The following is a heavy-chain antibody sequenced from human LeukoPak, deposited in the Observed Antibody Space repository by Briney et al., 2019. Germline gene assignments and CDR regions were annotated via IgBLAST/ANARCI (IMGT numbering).Heavy chain of an antibody. J-gene: IGHJ5*02. CDR3: ARGQYYYDSSGYYNWFDP. CDR1: GFTFSSYA. Sequence: PGRSLRLSCAASGFTFSSYAMHWVRQAPGKGLEWVAVISYDGSNKYYADSVKGRFTISRDNSKNTLYLQMNSLRAEDTAVYYCARGQYYYDSSGYYNWFDPWGQGTLVTVSS. V-gene: IGHV3-30-3*01. CDR2: ISYDGSNK. D-gene: IGHD3-22*01.